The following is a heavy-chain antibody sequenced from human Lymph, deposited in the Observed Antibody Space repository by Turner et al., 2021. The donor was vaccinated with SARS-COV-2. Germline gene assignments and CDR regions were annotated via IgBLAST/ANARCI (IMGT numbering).Heavy chain of an antibody. J-gene: IGHJ4*02. CDR1: GCTFSDSW. D-gene: IGHD1-7*01. Sequence: VQLVESWGGLGKPGGSLRLSCAASGCTFSDSWMTWVRQAPGKGLEGVGLMKSKTDGGTTYDAAPVKGRFTISRDDSKNTLYLQMNSLKTEDTAVYFWTTGGFTGTYGDYFDYWGQGTLVTVSS. V-gene: IGHV3-15*01. CDR3: TTGGFTGTYGDYFDY. CDR2: MKSKTDGGTT.